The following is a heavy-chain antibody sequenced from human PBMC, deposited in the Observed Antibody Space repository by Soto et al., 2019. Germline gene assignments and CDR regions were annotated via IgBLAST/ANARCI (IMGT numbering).Heavy chain of an antibody. CDR1: GCYISSGGYS. D-gene: IGHD2-15*01. CDR3: ARYCSGGSCYEGRSSLFDY. J-gene: IGHJ4*02. V-gene: IGHV4-30-2*05. Sequence: SETLSLTSAVSGCYISSGGYSWSWIRQPPGKGLEWIGYIYYSGSTYYNPSLKSRVTISVDTSKNQFSLKLSSVTAADTAVYYCARYCSGGSCYEGRSSLFDYWGQGTLVTVSS. CDR2: IYYSGST.